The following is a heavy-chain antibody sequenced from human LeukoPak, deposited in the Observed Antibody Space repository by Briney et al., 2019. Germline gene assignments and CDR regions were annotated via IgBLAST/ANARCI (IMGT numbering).Heavy chain of an antibody. CDR2: ILKDGSDA. V-gene: IGHV3-30-3*01. Sequence: GGSLRLSCTASAFTFNNFPMHWVRRAPGKGLEWVTLILKDGSDAFYADSVKGRFTISRDNSENTLFLQMNSLRAEDTAVYYCAKDRPLTLLKDYWGQGTLVTVSS. CDR3: AKDRPLTLLKDY. D-gene: IGHD1-14*01. J-gene: IGHJ4*02. CDR1: AFTFNNFP.